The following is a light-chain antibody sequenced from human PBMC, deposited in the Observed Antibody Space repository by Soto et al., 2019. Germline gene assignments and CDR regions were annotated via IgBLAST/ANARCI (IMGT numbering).Light chain of an antibody. J-gene: IGLJ1*01. CDR1: SSDVGGSNY. CDR3: TSYRRGPLYV. CDR2: DVN. Sequence: QSVITEPASVSGSPGHSITVSCTGISSDVGGSNYVSWYQQHPGKAPRLIIFDVNNRPSGVSPRFSGSKSGNTASLTISGLQAEEEANYFCTSYRRGPLYVFGTGTKVTVL. V-gene: IGLV2-14*03.